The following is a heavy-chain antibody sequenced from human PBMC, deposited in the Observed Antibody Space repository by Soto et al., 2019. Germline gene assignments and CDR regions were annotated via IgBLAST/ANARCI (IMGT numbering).Heavy chain of an antibody. CDR3: ARPLIGNTIDL. V-gene: IGHV1-46*01. CDR2: INPGRGSA. D-gene: IGHD1-7*01. CDR1: GYTFFKYF. J-gene: IGHJ3*01. Sequence: GASVKVSCKASGYTFFKYFIHWVRQAPGQGLEWIGIINPGRGSATYGPIFQGRVSLTTDMPTSTVYMELSSLRSEDTAIYYCARPLIGNTIDLWGQGTSVTVSS.